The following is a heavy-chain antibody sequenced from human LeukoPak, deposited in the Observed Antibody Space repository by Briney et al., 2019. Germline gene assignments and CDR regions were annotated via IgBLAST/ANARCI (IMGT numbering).Heavy chain of an antibody. CDR2: INPNSGGT. CDR3: ARERTKYSSSSRYYYYGMDV. D-gene: IGHD6-6*01. J-gene: IGHJ6*02. Sequence: ASVTVSFKASGYTFTGYYMHWVRQAPGQGLEWMGWINPNSGGTNYAQKFQGRVTMTRDTSISTAYMELSRLRSDDTAVYYCARERTKYSSSSRYYYYGMDVWGQGTTVTVSS. V-gene: IGHV1-2*02. CDR1: GYTFTGYY.